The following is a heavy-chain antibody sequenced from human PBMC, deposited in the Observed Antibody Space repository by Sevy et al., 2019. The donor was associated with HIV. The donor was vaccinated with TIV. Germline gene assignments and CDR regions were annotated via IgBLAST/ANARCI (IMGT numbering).Heavy chain of an antibody. CDR3: ATGRKTTQEWLEELDYYYGMDV. CDR1: GFTFSTYD. D-gene: IGHD2-8*01. Sequence: GGSLRLSCAASGFTFSTYDMHWVRQAPGKGLEWVAYIRYDGSNKYYGDSVRGRFTISRDNSKSTLYVQLNSLRAEDTAVYYCATGRKTTQEWLEELDYYYGMDVSGQRTPVTVSS. CDR2: IRYDGSNK. J-gene: IGHJ6*02. V-gene: IGHV3-30*02.